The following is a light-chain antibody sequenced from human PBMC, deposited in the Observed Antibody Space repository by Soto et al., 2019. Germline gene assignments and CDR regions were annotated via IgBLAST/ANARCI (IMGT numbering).Light chain of an antibody. CDR2: DAS. Sequence: EIVLTQSPATLSLSPGERATLSCRASQSVRSYLAWYQQKPGQAPRLLIHDASSRATGIPARFSGSGSGTDFTLTISILEPEDFAVYYCQQRTNWLSSTFGQGTRLEIK. V-gene: IGKV3-11*01. J-gene: IGKJ5*01. CDR3: QQRTNWLSST. CDR1: QSVRSY.